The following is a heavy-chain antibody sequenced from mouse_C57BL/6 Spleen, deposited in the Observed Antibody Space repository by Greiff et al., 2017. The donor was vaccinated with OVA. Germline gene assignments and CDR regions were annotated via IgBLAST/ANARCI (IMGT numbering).Heavy chain of an antibody. CDR3: ARDGATVVGDWYFDV. D-gene: IGHD1-1*01. V-gene: IGHV3-6*01. J-gene: IGHJ1*03. CDR1: GYSITSGYY. Sequence: EVQLQESGPGLVKPSQSLSLTCSVTGYSITSGYYWNWIRQFPGNKLEWMGYISYDGSNNYNPSLKNRISITRDTSQNQFFRKLNSVTTEDTATYYGARDGATVVGDWYFDVWGTGTTVTVSS. CDR2: ISYDGSN.